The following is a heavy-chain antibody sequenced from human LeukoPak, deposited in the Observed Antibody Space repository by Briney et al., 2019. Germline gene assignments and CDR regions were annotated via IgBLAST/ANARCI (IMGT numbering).Heavy chain of an antibody. CDR3: ARDARVQSWLYYFDY. CDR1: GFIFSNYG. D-gene: IGHD5-18*01. J-gene: IGHJ4*02. CDR2: LRYDGSSK. V-gene: IGHV3-30*02. Sequence: PGGSLRLSCAASGFIFSNYGMHWVRQAPGKGLEWVAFLRYDGSSKYYADSVKGRFTISRDNSMNTLYLQINSLRVEDTAVYYCARDARVQSWLYYFDYWGQETLVTVSS.